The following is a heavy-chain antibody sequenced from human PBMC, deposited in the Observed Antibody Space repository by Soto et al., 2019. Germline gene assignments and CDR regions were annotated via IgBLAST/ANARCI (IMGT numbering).Heavy chain of an antibody. J-gene: IGHJ4*02. CDR2: VYNSGST. Sequence: SETLSLTCTVSGGSISSNYWTWIRQPPGKGLEWIGYVYNSGSTNYNPSLKSRVTISEDTSKSQFSLKVNSMTAADTAVYYCARLPGGGDLYNHLDNWGQGTLVTVSS. V-gene: IGHV4-59*01. CDR3: ARLPGGGDLYNHLDN. D-gene: IGHD3-16*01. CDR1: GGSISSNY.